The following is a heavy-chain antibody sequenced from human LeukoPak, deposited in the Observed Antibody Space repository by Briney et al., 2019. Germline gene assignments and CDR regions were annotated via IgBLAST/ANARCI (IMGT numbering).Heavy chain of an antibody. CDR1: GFTFSTYG. D-gene: IGHD5-18*01. CDR3: ARGVIQLWSDNWFDP. J-gene: IGHJ5*02. CDR2: ISGSGGNT. Sequence: GGSLRLSCAASGFTFSTYGMSWVRQAPGKGLEWVSAISGSGGNTYYADSVKGRFTISRDNAKNSLYLQMNSLRAEDTAVYYCARGVIQLWSDNWFDPWGQGTLVTVSS. V-gene: IGHV3-21*01.